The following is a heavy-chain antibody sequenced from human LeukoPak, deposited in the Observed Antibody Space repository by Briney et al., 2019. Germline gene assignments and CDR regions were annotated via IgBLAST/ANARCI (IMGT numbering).Heavy chain of an antibody. CDR3: ARMQRFTIFGVVITPFDY. CDR2: IKQDGSEK. V-gene: IGHV3-7*01. J-gene: IGHJ4*02. Sequence: PGGSLRLSCAASGFTFSSYWMSWVRQAPGKGLEWVVNIKQDGSEKYYVDSVKGRFTISRDNAKNSLYLQMNSLRAEDTAVYYCARMQRFTIFGVVITPFDYWGQGTLVTVSS. D-gene: IGHD3-3*01. CDR1: GFTFSSYW.